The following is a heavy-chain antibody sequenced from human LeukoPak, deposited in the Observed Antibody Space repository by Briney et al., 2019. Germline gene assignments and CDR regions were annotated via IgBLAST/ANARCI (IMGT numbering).Heavy chain of an antibody. D-gene: IGHD2-15*01. CDR3: ASLYCSGGSCYFDY. J-gene: IGHJ4*03. Sequence: GASLRLSCAASGFTFSSYAMSWVRQAPGKGLEWVSAISGSGGSTYYADSVKGRFTISRDNSKNTLYLQMNSLRSEDTAVYYCASLYCSGGSCYFDYWGQGTLVTVSS. CDR2: ISGSGGST. V-gene: IGHV3-23*01. CDR1: GFTFSSYA.